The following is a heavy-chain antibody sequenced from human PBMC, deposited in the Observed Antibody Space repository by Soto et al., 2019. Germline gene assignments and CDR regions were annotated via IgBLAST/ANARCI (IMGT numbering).Heavy chain of an antibody. CDR1: GGSISSSNW. V-gene: IGHV4-4*02. Sequence: QVQLQESGPGQVKPSGTLPLTCAVSGGSISSSNWWSWVRQPPGKGLDGIGAIYHSGRTNYNPSLKSRVTISVDKSKNQFSLKLSSVTAADTAVYYCARRSLSTLTRNFSFDYWGQGTLVTVSS. CDR3: ARRSLSTLTRNFSFDY. J-gene: IGHJ4*02. CDR2: IYHSGRT. D-gene: IGHD4-4*01.